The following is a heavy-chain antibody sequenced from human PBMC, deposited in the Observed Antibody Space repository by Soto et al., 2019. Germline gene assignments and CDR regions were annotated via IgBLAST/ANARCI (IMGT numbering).Heavy chain of an antibody. J-gene: IGHJ6*01. CDR1: GCTFSSYA. CDR3: ARRKGERGYMSRVGYYYRMCA. CDR2: IITIFCTA. V-gene: IGHV1-69*13. Sequence: ASSKVSCKASGCTFSSYAISRVRQAAGQWLAWVGGIITIFCTANYAQKFQARVTITADESTSTPYIELSSLRSEDTAVYYSARRKGERGYMSRVGYYYRMCAWGQGTTGNV. D-gene: IGHD5-18*01.